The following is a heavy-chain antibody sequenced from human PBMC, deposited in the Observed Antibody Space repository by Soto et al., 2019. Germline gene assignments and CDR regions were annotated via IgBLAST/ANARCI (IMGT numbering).Heavy chain of an antibody. Sequence: QVQLVESGGGLVKPGGSLRLSCAASGFTFSDYYMTWIRQAPGKGLEWVSYISSSSSYTIDAGSVKGRFTISRDNAKNAGYLQMNRLSAEDTAVYYCASTVGVARAIDYWGQGTLVTVSS. D-gene: IGHD3-10*01. CDR1: GFTFSDYY. J-gene: IGHJ4*02. V-gene: IGHV3-11*05. CDR3: ASTVGVARAIDY. CDR2: ISSSSSYT.